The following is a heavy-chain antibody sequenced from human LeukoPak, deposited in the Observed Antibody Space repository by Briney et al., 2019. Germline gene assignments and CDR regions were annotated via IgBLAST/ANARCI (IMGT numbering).Heavy chain of an antibody. V-gene: IGHV1-18*04. CDR2: ISAYNGNT. Sequence: ASVKVSCKASGYTFTGYYMHWVRQAPGQGLEWMGWISAYNGNTNYAQKLQGRVTMTTDTSTSTAYMELRSLRSDDTAVYYCARVTMVRGVITPWHFDYWGQGTLVTVSS. D-gene: IGHD3-10*01. J-gene: IGHJ4*02. CDR1: GYTFTGYY. CDR3: ARVTMVRGVITPWHFDY.